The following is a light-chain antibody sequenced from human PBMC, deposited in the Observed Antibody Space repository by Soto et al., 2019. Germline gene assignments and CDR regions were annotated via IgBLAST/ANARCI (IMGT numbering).Light chain of an antibody. CDR3: MQALQMRT. J-gene: IGKJ1*01. CDR1: QSLLHSNGYNY. V-gene: IGKV2-28*01. CDR2: LGS. Sequence: DIVMTQSPLSLPVTPGEPASICCRSSQSLLHSNGYNYLDWYLQKPGQSPQLLVYLGSNRASGVPDRFSGSGSGTDFTLKISRVEAEDIGVYYCMQALQMRTFGQGTKVDIK.